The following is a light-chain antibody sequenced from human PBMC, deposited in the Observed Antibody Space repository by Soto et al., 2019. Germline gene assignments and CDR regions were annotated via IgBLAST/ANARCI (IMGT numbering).Light chain of an antibody. CDR2: AAS. V-gene: IGKV3-15*01. J-gene: IGKJ1*01. CDR3: QQYNNWPLT. CDR1: QSISRN. Sequence: LSVSPGERATLSCRASQSISRNLAWYQQKPGQAPRLLIYAASTRATGLPARFSGSGSGTEFTLTISSLQSEDFAVYSCQQYNNWPLTFGQGTKVDIK.